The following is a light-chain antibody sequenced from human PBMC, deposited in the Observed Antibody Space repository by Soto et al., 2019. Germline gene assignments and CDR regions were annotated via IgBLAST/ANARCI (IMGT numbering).Light chain of an antibody. CDR2: DVS. CDR3: SSYTRSSTQV. CDR1: SSDVGGYNY. J-gene: IGLJ1*01. V-gene: IGLV2-14*01. Sequence: QSALTQPASVSGSPGQSITISSTGTSSDVGGYNYVSWYQQHPGKAPKLMIYDVSNRPSGVSNRFSGSKSGNTASLTISGLQAEDEADYYFSSYTRSSTQVFGTGTKVTVL.